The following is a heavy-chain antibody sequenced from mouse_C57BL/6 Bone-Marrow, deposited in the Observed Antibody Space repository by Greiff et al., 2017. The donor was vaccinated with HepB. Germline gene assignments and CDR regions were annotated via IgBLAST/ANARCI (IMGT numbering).Heavy chain of an antibody. J-gene: IGHJ2*01. CDR3: ARSPHYGSSAYFDY. CDR1: GYSFTSYY. D-gene: IGHD1-1*01. V-gene: IGHV1-66*01. CDR2: IYPGSGNT. Sequence: VQGVESGPELVKPGASVKISCKASGYSFTSYYIHWVKQRPGQGLEWIGWIYPGSGNTKYNEKFKGKATLTADTSSSTAYMQLSSLTSEDSAVYYCARSPHYGSSAYFDYWGQGTTLTVSS.